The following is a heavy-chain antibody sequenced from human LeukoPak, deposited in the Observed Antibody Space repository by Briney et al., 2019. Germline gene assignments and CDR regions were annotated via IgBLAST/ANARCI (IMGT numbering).Heavy chain of an antibody. CDR3: AREPTAMVTYYYMDV. D-gene: IGHD5-18*01. V-gene: IGHV3-7*01. J-gene: IGHJ6*03. CDR1: GFTFSSYW. CDR2: IKQDGSEK. Sequence: GGSLRLSCAASGFTFSSYWMSWVRQAPAKGLEWVANIKQDGSEKYYVDSVKGRFTISRDNAKNSLYLQMNSLRAEDTAVYYCAREPTAMVTYYYMDVWGKGTTVTVSS.